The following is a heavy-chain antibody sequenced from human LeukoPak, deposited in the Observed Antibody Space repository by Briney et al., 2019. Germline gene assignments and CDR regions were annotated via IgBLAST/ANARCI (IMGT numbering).Heavy chain of an antibody. D-gene: IGHD5-18*01. CDR1: GSTFSSYA. V-gene: IGHV3-23*01. CDR3: AKRERESYNYGYPDF. J-gene: IGHJ4*02. CDR2: VGGSGGST. Sequence: GGSLRLSCAASGSTFSSYAMSWVRQAPGKGLEWVSSVGGSGGSTYYADSVKGRFTISRDNSKNTLHLQMNSLRVEDTAVYYCAKRERESYNYGYPDFWGQGTRVTVSS.